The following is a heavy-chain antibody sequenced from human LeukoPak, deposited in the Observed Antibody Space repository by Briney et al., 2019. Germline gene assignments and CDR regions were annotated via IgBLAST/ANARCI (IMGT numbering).Heavy chain of an antibody. CDR2: INHSGST. CDR1: GGSFSGYY. J-gene: IGHJ5*02. D-gene: IGHD2-21*02. CDR3: ARRRGVVTAIRLNWFDP. Sequence: SETLSLTCAVYGGSFSGYYWSWIRQPPGKGLGWIGEINHSGSTNYNPSLKSRVTISVDTSKNQFSLKLSSVTAADTAVYYCARRRGVVTAIRLNWFDPWGQGTLVTVSS. V-gene: IGHV4-34*01.